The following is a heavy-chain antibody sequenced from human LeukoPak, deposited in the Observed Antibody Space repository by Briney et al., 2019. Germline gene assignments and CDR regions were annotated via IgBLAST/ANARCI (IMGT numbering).Heavy chain of an antibody. CDR1: GFTFSSNA. D-gene: IGHD3-22*01. Sequence: GGSLRLSCAASGFTFSSNAMSWVRQAPGMGLEWVSTISGSGSNTYSADSVKGRFTISRDNSKNTLYLQMNSLRAEDTAVYYCAKSTIVVVITPLDYWGQGTLVTVSS. V-gene: IGHV3-23*01. CDR3: AKSTIVVVITPLDY. CDR2: ISGSGSNT. J-gene: IGHJ4*02.